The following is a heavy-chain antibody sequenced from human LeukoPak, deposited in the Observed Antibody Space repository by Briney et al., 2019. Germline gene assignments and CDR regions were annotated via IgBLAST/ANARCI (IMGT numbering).Heavy chain of an antibody. CDR3: ARDDSLPAPYY. V-gene: IGHV1-69*04. CDR1: GGTFSSYA. J-gene: IGHJ4*02. D-gene: IGHD3-22*01. CDR2: IIPILGIA. Sequence: SVKVSCKASGGTFSSYAISWVRQAPGQGLEWMGRIIPILGIANSAQKFQGRVTVTADKSTSTAYMELSSLRSEDTAVYYCARDDSLPAPYYWGQGTLVTVSS.